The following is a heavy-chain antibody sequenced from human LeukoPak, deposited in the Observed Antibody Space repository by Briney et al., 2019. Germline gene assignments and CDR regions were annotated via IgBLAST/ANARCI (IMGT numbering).Heavy chain of an antibody. Sequence: GGSLRLSCVASGFTFSSYTMHWVRQAPGKGLEWVSHISSSSSTIYYADSVKGRFTISRDNSKNTLYLQMNSLRAEDTAVYYCAKDVDTAMVYWYFDLWGRGTLVTVSS. J-gene: IGHJ2*01. CDR2: ISSSSSTI. CDR3: AKDVDTAMVYWYFDL. D-gene: IGHD5-18*01. V-gene: IGHV3-48*01. CDR1: GFTFSSYT.